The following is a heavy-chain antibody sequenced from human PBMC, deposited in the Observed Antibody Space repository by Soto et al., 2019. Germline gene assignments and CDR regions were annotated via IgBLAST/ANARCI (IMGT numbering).Heavy chain of an antibody. CDR2: INHSGST. Sequence: SETLSLTCAVYGGSFSGYYWSWIRQPPGKGLEWIGEINHSGSTNYNPSLKSRVTISVDTSKNQFSLKLSSVTAADTAVYYCAIFAARTTVTTLNWFDPWGQGTLVSVSP. CDR1: GGSFSGYY. V-gene: IGHV4-34*01. J-gene: IGHJ5*02. D-gene: IGHD4-4*01. CDR3: AIFAARTTVTTLNWFDP.